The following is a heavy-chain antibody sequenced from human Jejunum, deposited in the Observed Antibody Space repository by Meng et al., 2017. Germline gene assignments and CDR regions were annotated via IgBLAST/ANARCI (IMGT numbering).Heavy chain of an antibody. CDR3: AHKREETTVNYFDY. CDR2: IYWDDDT. J-gene: IGHJ4*02. Sequence: QITLKESGPTLVKPTQTLPLTCTLSGFSVTTDGVGVGWIRQPPGKALEWLALIYWDDDTRYSPSLKHRLTITKDTSKNQVVLTMTDMDPVDTATYYCAHKREETTVNYFDYWGQGTLVTVSS. CDR1: GFSVTTDGVG. D-gene: IGHD4-17*01. V-gene: IGHV2-5*02.